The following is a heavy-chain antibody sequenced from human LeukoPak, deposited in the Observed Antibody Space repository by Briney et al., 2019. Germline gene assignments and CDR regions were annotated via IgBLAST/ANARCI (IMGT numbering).Heavy chain of an antibody. CDR3: ASGTRYNPFDY. D-gene: IGHD3-16*02. Sequence: PSETLSLTCAVFGGSFSGYYWSCIRQPPGKGLEWIGEINHSGSTHYNPSLKSRVTISVDTSKNQFSLKLSSVTAADTAVYYCASGTRYNPFDYWGQGTLVTVSS. CDR2: INHSGST. V-gene: IGHV4-34*01. CDR1: GGSFSGYY. J-gene: IGHJ4*02.